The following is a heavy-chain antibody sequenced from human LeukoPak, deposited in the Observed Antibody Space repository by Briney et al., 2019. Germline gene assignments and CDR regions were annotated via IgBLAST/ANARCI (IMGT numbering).Heavy chain of an antibody. D-gene: IGHD6-19*01. Sequence: SETLSLSCTVSGDPVSRDSYYWSRIRQPPGKELEWIGYVYHTGSTNYNPSLKGRVTISVDTSKNEFSLKMTSVTAADTAVYYCARGFASGWYSRKDYWGQGTLVTVSS. J-gene: IGHJ4*02. CDR3: ARGFASGWYSRKDY. CDR2: VYHTGST. CDR1: GDPVSRDSYY. V-gene: IGHV4-61*01.